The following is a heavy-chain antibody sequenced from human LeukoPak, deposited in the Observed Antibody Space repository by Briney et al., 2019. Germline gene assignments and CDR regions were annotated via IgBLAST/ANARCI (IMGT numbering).Heavy chain of an antibody. Sequence: GGSLRLSCAVSGFIFSSYDMNWVRQIPGKGLEWVSYISSSGITISYADSVKGRFTISRDNAKNSLYLQMNSLRAEDMALYYCAKDTVYNWNDGYFDYWGQGTLVTVSS. CDR1: GFIFSSYD. J-gene: IGHJ4*02. CDR2: ISSSGITI. CDR3: AKDTVYNWNDGYFDY. V-gene: IGHV3-48*03. D-gene: IGHD1-1*01.